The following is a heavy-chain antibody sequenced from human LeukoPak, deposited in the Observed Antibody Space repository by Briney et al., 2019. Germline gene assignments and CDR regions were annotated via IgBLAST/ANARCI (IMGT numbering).Heavy chain of an antibody. Sequence: ASVKVSCKASGYTFTGYYMHWVRQAPAQELEWMGWINPNSGGTNYTQKFQGRVTITRDTSISTAYMERSRLRSDDTAVYYCAPAGGGWYVYYYDYWGQGTLVTVSS. J-gene: IGHJ4*02. V-gene: IGHV1-2*02. CDR3: APAGGGWYVYYYDY. CDR2: INPNSGGT. CDR1: GYTFTGYY. D-gene: IGHD6-19*01.